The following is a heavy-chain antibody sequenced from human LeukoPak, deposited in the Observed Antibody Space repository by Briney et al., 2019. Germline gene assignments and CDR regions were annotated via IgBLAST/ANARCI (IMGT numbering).Heavy chain of an antibody. Sequence: SETLSLTCTVSGGSISSSSYYWGWIRQPPGKGLEWIGSIYYSGSTYYNPSLKSRVTISVDTSKNQFSLKLSSVTAADTAVYYCGRLRFLEWSQVEYWGQGTLVTVSS. J-gene: IGHJ4*02. V-gene: IGHV4-39*01. D-gene: IGHD3-3*01. CDR2: IYYSGST. CDR3: GRLRFLEWSQVEY. CDR1: GGSISSSSYY.